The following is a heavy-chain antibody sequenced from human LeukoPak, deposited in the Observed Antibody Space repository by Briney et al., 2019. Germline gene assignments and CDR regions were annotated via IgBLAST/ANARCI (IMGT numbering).Heavy chain of an antibody. CDR2: ISGYNGNT. CDR3: ARTHDFWATRKGDYFDP. Sequence: ASVKVSCKASGYTFGSYYISWVRQAPGQGLEWMGWISGYNGNTNYAQRFQDRITMTVDKSMTTVYMELNSLRSDDTAVYYCARTHDFWATRKGDYFDPWGQGTLVTVSS. D-gene: IGHD3-3*01. CDR1: GYTFGSYY. V-gene: IGHV1-18*01. J-gene: IGHJ4*02.